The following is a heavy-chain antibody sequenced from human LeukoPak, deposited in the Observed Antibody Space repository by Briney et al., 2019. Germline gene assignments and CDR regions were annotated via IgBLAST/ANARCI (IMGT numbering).Heavy chain of an antibody. J-gene: IGHJ4*02. CDR2: IYTSGST. D-gene: IGHD3-10*01. V-gene: IGHV4-61*02. CDR1: GGSINSDTYY. CDR3: AREVFYYADC. Sequence: SQTLSLTCTVSGGSINSDTYYWSWIRQPAGKGLEWIERIYTSGSTSYNPSLESRVTISVDTSNNQFSLKLSSVTAADTAVYYCAREVFYYADCWGQGTLVTVSS.